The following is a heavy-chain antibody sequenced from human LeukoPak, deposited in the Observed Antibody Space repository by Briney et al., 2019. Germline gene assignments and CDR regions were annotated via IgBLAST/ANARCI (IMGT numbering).Heavy chain of an antibody. V-gene: IGHV3-21*01. CDR1: GFTFSSYS. CDR2: ISSSSSYI. CDR3: ASLRGYSYGPDI. D-gene: IGHD5-18*01. J-gene: IGHJ3*02. Sequence: GGSLRLSCAASGFTFSSYSMNWVRQAPGKGLEWVSSISSSSSYIYYVDSVKGRFTISRDNAKNSLYLQMNSLRAEDTAVYYCASLRGYSYGPDIWGQGTMVTVSS.